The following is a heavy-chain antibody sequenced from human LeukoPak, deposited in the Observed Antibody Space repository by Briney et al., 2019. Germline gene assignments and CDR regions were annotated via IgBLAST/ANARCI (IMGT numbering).Heavy chain of an antibody. Sequence: GSLRLSCAASGFTYISYAMSWVRQAPGEGVEWIGEMNHSGSTNYNPSLKSRVTISVDTSKNQFSLKLSSVTAADTAVYYCARAPGPRREVNYYYYYMDVWGKGTTVTVSS. CDR1: GFTYISYA. CDR2: MNHSGST. CDR3: ARAPGPRREVNYYYYYMDV. J-gene: IGHJ6*03. V-gene: IGHV4-34*01. D-gene: IGHD1-14*01.